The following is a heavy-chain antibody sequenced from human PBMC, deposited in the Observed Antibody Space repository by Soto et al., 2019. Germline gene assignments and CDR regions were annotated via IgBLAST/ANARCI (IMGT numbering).Heavy chain of an antibody. CDR3: ARLLPYCSSTSCPGYYYYGMDV. V-gene: IGHV5-10-1*01. Sequence: GESLKISCKGSGYSFTSYWISWVRQMPGKGLEWMGRIDPSDSYTNYSPSFQGHVTISADKSISTAYLQWSSLKASDTAMYYCARLLPYCSSTSCPGYYYYGMDVWGQGTTVTVSS. D-gene: IGHD2-2*01. J-gene: IGHJ6*02. CDR2: IDPSDSYT. CDR1: GYSFTSYW.